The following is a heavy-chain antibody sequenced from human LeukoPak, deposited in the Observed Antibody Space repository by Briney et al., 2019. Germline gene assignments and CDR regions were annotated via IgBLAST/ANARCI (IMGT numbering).Heavy chain of an antibody. CDR1: GFTFSSYA. V-gene: IGHV3-30-3*01. J-gene: IGHJ5*02. Sequence: GRSLRLSCAASGFTFSSYAMPWVRQAPGKGLEWVAVISYDGSNKYYADSVKGRFTISRDNSKNTLYLQMNSLRAEDTAVYYCAGAAEDDWFDPWGQGTLVTVSS. CDR3: AGAAEDDWFDP. CDR2: ISYDGSNK.